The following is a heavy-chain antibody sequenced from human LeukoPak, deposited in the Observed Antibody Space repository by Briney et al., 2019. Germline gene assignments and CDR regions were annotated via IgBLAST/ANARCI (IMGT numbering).Heavy chain of an antibody. CDR3: ARVFWGTSDY. J-gene: IGHJ4*02. V-gene: IGHV4-59*01. CDR2: IYYSGST. CDR1: GGSISSYY. Sequence: SETLSLTCTVSGGSISSYYWSWIRQPPGKGLEWIGYIYYSGSTNYNPSLKSRVTISVDTSKNQFSLKLSSVTAADTAVYYCARVFWGTSDYWGQGTLVTVSP. D-gene: IGHD3-16*01.